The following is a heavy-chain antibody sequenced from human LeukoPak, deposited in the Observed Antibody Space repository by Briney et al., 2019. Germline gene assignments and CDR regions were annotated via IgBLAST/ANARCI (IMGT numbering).Heavy chain of an antibody. CDR1: GYTFTSYW. Sequence: GEPLKISCQGSGYTFTSYWIAWVRQMPGKGLEWMGIIYPGDSDTRYSPSFHGQVTISADKSISTAYLQWSSLKASDTAMYYCARAYGAQLGYWGQGTLVTVSS. CDR3: ARAYGAQLGY. CDR2: IYPGDSDT. V-gene: IGHV5-51*01. J-gene: IGHJ4*02. D-gene: IGHD4-17*01.